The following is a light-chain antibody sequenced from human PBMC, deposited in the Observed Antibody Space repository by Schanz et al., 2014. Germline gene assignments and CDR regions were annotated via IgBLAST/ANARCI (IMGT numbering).Light chain of an antibody. J-gene: IGKJ1*01. V-gene: IGKV3-15*01. Sequence: EIVMTQSPATLSVSPGERATLSCRASQSVSSNLAWFQQKPGQAPRLLIYGASTRATGLPARFSGSGSGTEFTLTISSLQSEDFAVYYCQQYDNWWTFGQGTKVEIK. CDR2: GAS. CDR3: QQYDNWWT. CDR1: QSVSSN.